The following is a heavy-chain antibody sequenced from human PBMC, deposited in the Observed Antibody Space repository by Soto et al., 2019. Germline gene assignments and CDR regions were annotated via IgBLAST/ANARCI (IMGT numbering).Heavy chain of an antibody. CDR2: IIPIFGTA. D-gene: IGHD1-20*01. J-gene: IGHJ6*02. CDR3: AREGITGIKDYYYYYGMDV. CDR1: GGTFSSYA. V-gene: IGHV1-69*13. Sequence: SVKVSCKASGGTFSSYAISWVRQAPGQGLEWMGGIIPIFGTANYAQKFQGRVTITADESTSTAYMELSSLRSEDTAVYYCAREGITGIKDYYYYYGMDVWGQGTKVTVSS.